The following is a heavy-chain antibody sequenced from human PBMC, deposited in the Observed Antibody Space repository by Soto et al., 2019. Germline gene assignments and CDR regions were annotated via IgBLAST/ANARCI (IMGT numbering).Heavy chain of an antibody. CDR3: ARDKMVRGVIIKGSDY. CDR2: ISSSSSYI. D-gene: IGHD3-10*01. J-gene: IGHJ4*02. V-gene: IGHV3-21*01. CDR1: GFTFSSYS. Sequence: EVQLVESGGGLVKPGGSLRLSCAASGFTFSSYSMNWVRQAPGKGLEWVSSISSSSSYIYYADSVKGRFTISRDNAKNSLYLQMNSLRAEDTAVYYCARDKMVRGVIIKGSDYWGQGTLVTVSS.